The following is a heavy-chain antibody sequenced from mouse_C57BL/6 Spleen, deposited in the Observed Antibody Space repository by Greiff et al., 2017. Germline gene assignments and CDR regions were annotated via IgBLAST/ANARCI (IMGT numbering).Heavy chain of an antibody. J-gene: IGHJ1*03. V-gene: IGHV5-16*01. CDR3: ARDQRNYYGSGWYFDV. CDR1: GFTFSDYY. Sequence: EVQLVESEGGLVQPGSSMKLSCTASGFTFSDYYMAWVRQVPEKGLEWVANINYDGSSTYYLDSLKSRFIISRDNAKNILYLQMSSLKSEDTATYYCARDQRNYYGSGWYFDVWGTGTTVTVSS. D-gene: IGHD1-1*01. CDR2: INYDGSST.